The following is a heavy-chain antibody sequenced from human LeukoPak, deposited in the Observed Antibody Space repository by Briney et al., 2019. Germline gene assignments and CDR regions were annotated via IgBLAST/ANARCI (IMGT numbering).Heavy chain of an antibody. D-gene: IGHD2-21*02. CDR3: AKDYDIVVVTAIDY. Sequence: GGSLRLSCAASGFIFSSYGMHWVRQAPGKGLEWVAFIRYDGSNKYYADSVKGRFTISRDNSKNTLYLQMNSLRAEDTAVYYCAKDYDIVVVTAIDYGGQGTLVTVSS. V-gene: IGHV3-30*02. J-gene: IGHJ4*02. CDR1: GFIFSSYG. CDR2: IRYDGSNK.